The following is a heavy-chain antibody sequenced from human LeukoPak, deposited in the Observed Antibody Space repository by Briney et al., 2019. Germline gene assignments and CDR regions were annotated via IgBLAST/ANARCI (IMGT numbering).Heavy chain of an antibody. Sequence: SETLSLTCTVSGGSISSYYWSWIRQPAGKGLEWIGRIYTSGSTNYNPSLKRRVTMSVDTSKNQFSLKLSSVTAADTAVYYCARELDTAMVSGYFDYWGQGTLVTVSS. V-gene: IGHV4-4*07. CDR3: ARELDTAMVSGYFDY. CDR1: GGSISSYY. D-gene: IGHD5-18*01. CDR2: IYTSGST. J-gene: IGHJ4*02.